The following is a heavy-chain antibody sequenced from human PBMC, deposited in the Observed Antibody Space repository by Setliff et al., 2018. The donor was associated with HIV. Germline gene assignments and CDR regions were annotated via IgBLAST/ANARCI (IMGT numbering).Heavy chain of an antibody. D-gene: IGHD3-3*01. CDR2: IYSSGDST. V-gene: IGHV3-23*05. Sequence: GGSLRLSCAASGFAISSTYMTWVRQTPGKGLDWVSLIYSSGDSTYYADSVKGRFTISRDHSTTTVFLQMNSLRVEDSATYYCVKSSWNGFPSRFDSWGQGTLVTVSS. J-gene: IGHJ4*02. CDR3: VKSSWNGFPSRFDS. CDR1: GFAISSTY.